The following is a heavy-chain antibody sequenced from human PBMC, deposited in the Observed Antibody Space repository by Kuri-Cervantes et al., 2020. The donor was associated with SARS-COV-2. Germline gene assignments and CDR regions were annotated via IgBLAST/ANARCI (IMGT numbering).Heavy chain of an antibody. CDR1: GGSISSSNW. J-gene: IGHJ6*02. CDR2: INHSGST. V-gene: IGHV4-4*02. Sequence: SETLSLTCAVSGGSISSSNWWSWVRQPPGKGLEWIGEINHSGSTNYNPSLKSRVTISVDTSKNQFSLKLSSVTAADTAVYYCARVGYYYYGMDVWGQGTTVTVSS. CDR3: ARVGYYYYGMDV.